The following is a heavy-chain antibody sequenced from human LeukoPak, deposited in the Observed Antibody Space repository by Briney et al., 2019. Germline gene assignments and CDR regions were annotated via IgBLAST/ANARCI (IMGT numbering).Heavy chain of an antibody. CDR2: IWYDGSNK. D-gene: IGHD5-24*01. CDR3: AKDRGRRDGYNSLDY. V-gene: IGHV3-33*06. CDR1: GFTFSSYG. J-gene: IGHJ4*02. Sequence: GGSLGLSCAASGFTFSSYGMHWVRQAPGKGLEWVAVIWYDGSNKYYADSVKGRFTISRDNSKNMLYLQMNSLRAEDTAVYYCAKDRGRRDGYNSLDYWGQETLVTVSS.